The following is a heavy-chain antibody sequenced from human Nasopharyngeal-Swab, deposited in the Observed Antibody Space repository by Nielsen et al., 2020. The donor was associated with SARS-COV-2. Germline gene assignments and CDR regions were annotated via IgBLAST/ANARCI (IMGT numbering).Heavy chain of an antibody. V-gene: IGHV1-2*02. CDR2: MNPRSGVT. Sequence: WVRQAPGQGLEWMGWMNPRSGVTSYAQKFQGRVTMTWDTSTSTAYMELSRLRSDDTAVYYCARDATGDEYFDYWGQGTLVTVPS. CDR3: ARDATGDEYFDY. D-gene: IGHD7-27*01. J-gene: IGHJ4*02.